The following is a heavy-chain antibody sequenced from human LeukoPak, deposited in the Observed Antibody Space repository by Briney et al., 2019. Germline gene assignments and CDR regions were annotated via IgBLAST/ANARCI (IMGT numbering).Heavy chain of an antibody. CDR1: GFTFSFYS. CDR2: ISSSGNYI. V-gene: IGHV3-21*01. J-gene: IGHJ5*02. CDR3: VRDQEPEVPTSDSSPSA. Sequence: GGSLKLSCAASGFTFSFYSMHWVRQAPGKGLEWVSCISSSGNYIYYADSVKGRFIISRDNDKNSLHLQMNILRADDTAVYYCVRDQEPEVPTSDSSPSAWGQGTLVTVSS. D-gene: IGHD2-2*01.